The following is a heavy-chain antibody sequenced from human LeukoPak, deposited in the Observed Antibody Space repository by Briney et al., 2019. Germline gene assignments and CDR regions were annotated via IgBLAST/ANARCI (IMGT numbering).Heavy chain of an antibody. J-gene: IGHJ4*02. CDR2: INPNSGGT. V-gene: IGHV1-2*04. CDR1: GYTFIGYY. CDR3: ARAQYYYDSSGYRPFDY. D-gene: IGHD3-22*01. Sequence: ASVKVSCKASGYTFIGYYMHWVRQAPGQGLEWMGWINPNSGGTNYAQKFQGWVTMTRDTSISTAYMELSRLRSDDTAVYYCARAQYYYDSSGYRPFDYWGQGTLVTVSS.